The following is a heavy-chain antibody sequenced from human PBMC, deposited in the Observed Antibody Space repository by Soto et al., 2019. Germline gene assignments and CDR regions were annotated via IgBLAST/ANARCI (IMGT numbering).Heavy chain of an antibody. CDR1: GFTFSSYG. CDR2: ISGGGESR. CDR3: AKRRGYDFWSGFYNWFDP. Sequence: PGGSLRLSCEASGFTFSSYGMSWVRQAPGKGLEWISAISGGGESRHYADSVKGRFTISRDNSKNTLYLQMNSLRAEDTAVYYCAKRRGYDFWSGFYNWFDPWGQGTLVTVSS. D-gene: IGHD3-3*01. V-gene: IGHV3-23*01. J-gene: IGHJ5*02.